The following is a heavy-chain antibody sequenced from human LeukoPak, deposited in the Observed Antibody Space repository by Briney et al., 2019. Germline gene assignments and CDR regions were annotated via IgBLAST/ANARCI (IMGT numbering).Heavy chain of an antibody. Sequence: PGRSLRLSCAASGFTFSSYGMHWVRQAPGKGLEWVAVISYDGSNKYYADSVKGRFTISRDNSKNTLYLQTNSLRAEDTAVYYCAKDGVIAARLRLGYYYYGMDVWGQGTTVTVSS. D-gene: IGHD6-6*01. V-gene: IGHV3-30*18. CDR1: GFTFSSYG. CDR2: ISYDGSNK. J-gene: IGHJ6*02. CDR3: AKDGVIAARLRLGYYYYGMDV.